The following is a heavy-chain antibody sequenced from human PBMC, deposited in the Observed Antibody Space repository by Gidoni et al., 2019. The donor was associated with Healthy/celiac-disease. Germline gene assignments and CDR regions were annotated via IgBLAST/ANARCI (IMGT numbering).Heavy chain of an antibody. CDR2: IYSGGST. V-gene: IGHV3-53*01. CDR3: ARVAAATHYYYGMDV. Sequence: EVQLVESGGGLIQPGGSLRLSCAASGFTVSSNYMSWVRQAPGKGLEWVSVIYSGGSTYYADSVKGRFTISRDNSKNTLYLQMNSLRAEDTAVYYCARVAAATHYYYGMDVWGQGTTVTVSS. J-gene: IGHJ6*02. CDR1: GFTVSSNY. D-gene: IGHD6-13*01.